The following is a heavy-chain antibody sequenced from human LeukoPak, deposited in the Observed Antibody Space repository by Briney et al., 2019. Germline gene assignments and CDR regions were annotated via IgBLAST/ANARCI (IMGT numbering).Heavy chain of an antibody. CDR2: IHYSGST. CDR1: SGSISSGDYY. D-gene: IGHD4-11*01. Sequence: SETLSLTCTVSSGSISSGDYYWSWIRQHPGKGLEWIGYIHYSGSTYYNPSLKSRVTISVDTSKNQFSLKMRSVTAADTAVYYCARAHYTGPNWFDPWGQGTLVTVSS. J-gene: IGHJ5*02. V-gene: IGHV4-31*03. CDR3: ARAHYTGPNWFDP.